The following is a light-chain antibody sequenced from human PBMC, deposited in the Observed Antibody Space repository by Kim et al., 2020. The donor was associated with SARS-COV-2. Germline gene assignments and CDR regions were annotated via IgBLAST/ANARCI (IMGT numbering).Light chain of an antibody. V-gene: IGKV3-15*01. Sequence: SPGESATPSCMASQSVSRNLAWYQQKPGQPPRLVRYGASTRPTGIPVRFSGSGSGTDFTLIISSLQSEDFAVYYCQHYNNWPPWTFGQGTKVDIK. CDR1: QSVSRN. J-gene: IGKJ1*01. CDR2: GAS. CDR3: QHYNNWPPWT.